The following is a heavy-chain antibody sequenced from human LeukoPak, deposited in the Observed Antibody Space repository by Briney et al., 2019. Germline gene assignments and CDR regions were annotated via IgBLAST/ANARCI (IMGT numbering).Heavy chain of an antibody. J-gene: IGHJ5*02. D-gene: IGHD3-10*01. V-gene: IGHV4-39*07. CDR2: IYYSGST. CDR1: GGSISSSSYY. CDR3: ARLRHYYGSGSLNWFDP. Sequence: PSETLSLTCTVSGGSISSSSYYWGWIRQPPGKGLEWIGSIYYSGSTYYNPSLKSRVTISVDTSKNQFSLKLSSVTAADTAVYYCARLRHYYGSGSLNWFDPWGQGTLVTVSS.